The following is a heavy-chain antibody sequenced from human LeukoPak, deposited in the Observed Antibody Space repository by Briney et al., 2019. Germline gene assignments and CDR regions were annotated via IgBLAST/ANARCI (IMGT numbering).Heavy chain of an antibody. J-gene: IGHJ4*02. CDR2: IRYDGSNK. V-gene: IGHV3-30*02. D-gene: IGHD3-22*01. CDR3: AKDITTYYYDSSVDY. CDR1: GFTFSSYG. Sequence: GGSLRLSCAASGFTFSSYGMHWVRQAPGKGLEWVAFIRYDGSNKYYADSVKGRFTISRDNSKNTLYLQMNSLRAEDTAVYYCAKDITTYYYDSSVDYWGQGTLVTLSS.